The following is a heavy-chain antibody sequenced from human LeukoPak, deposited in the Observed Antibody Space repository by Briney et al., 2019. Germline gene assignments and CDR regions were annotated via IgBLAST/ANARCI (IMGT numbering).Heavy chain of an antibody. CDR3: VWSYYDSSGYRPY. V-gene: IGHV4-34*01. CDR1: GGSFSGYY. Sequence: SETLSLTCAVYGGSFSGYYWNWIRQPPGKGLEWIGEINHSGSTNYNPSLKSRVTISVDTSKNQFSLKLSSVTAADTAVYYCVWSYYDSSGYRPYWGQGTLVTVSS. D-gene: IGHD3-22*01. J-gene: IGHJ4*02. CDR2: INHSGST.